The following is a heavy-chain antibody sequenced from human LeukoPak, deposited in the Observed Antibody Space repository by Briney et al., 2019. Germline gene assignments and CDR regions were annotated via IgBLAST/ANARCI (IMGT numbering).Heavy chain of an antibody. V-gene: IGHV3-33*08. J-gene: IGHJ3*02. CDR1: GFTFSSYA. Sequence: GGSLRLSCAASGFTFSSYAMSWVRQAPGKGLEGVGVIWYDGSNKYYADSVKGRFTISRDNSKNTLYLQMNSLRAEDTAVYYCARDQWELLRGAFDIWGQGTMVTVSS. D-gene: IGHD1-26*01. CDR2: IWYDGSNK. CDR3: ARDQWELLRGAFDI.